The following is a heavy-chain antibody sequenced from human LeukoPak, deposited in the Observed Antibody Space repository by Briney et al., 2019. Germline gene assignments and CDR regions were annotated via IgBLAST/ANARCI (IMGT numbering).Heavy chain of an antibody. D-gene: IGHD5/OR15-5a*01. CDR2: MSGSGAST. CDR1: GFTFTSYA. J-gene: IGHJ6*03. V-gene: IGHV3-23*01. Sequence: PGGSLRLSCAGTGFTFTSYAKTWVRQAPGMGLEWVSAMSGSGASTYYADSVRGRFTISRDDSKNTLYLQMNSLRADDTAVYYCARGSSVSTYYNMDVWGKGTTVTVSS. CDR3: ARGSSVSTYYNMDV.